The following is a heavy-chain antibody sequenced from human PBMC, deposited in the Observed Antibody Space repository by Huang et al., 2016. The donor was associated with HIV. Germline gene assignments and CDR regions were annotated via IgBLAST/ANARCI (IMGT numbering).Heavy chain of an antibody. Sequence: QVQLVESGGGLVKTGGSLRLSCEASGFTFSDYYISWIRQAAGKGLEWGSCSGGGGSPIYYADSVKGRFTISRDNAENSLYLQISSRRVEDTAVYYCARESYDVWNGYFSEFYYYYYMDVWGKGTTVTVAS. CDR1: GFTFSDYY. D-gene: IGHD3-3*01. CDR2: SGGGGSPI. J-gene: IGHJ6*03. V-gene: IGHV3-11*04. CDR3: ARESYDVWNGYFSEFYYYYYMDV.